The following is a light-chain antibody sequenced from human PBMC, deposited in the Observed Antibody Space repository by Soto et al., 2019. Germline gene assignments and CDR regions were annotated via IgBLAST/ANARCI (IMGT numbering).Light chain of an antibody. Sequence: EIVLTQKPAPPSFFPGERSTLCYRAIQSVIIYLDWYQQKPGQAPRLLIYDTSNRATGIPARFSGSGSGTGFTLTISSLEPEEFAVYYCQQRSNWPPEITFGQGTLLEIK. CDR1: QSVIIY. CDR3: QQRSNWPPEIT. CDR2: DTS. J-gene: IGKJ5*01. V-gene: IGKV3-11*01.